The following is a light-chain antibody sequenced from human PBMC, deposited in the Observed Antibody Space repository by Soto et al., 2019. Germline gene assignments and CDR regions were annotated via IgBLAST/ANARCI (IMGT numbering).Light chain of an antibody. Sequence: QSALTQPRSVSGSPGQSVTISCTGTSSDVGGYNYVSWYQQHPGKVPKFMIYDVSKRPSGVPDRFSGSKSGNTASLTISGLQAVDEADYYCCSYAGTYTWVFGGGTKLTVL. CDR3: CSYAGTYTWV. J-gene: IGLJ3*02. CDR2: DVS. V-gene: IGLV2-11*01. CDR1: SSDVGGYNY.